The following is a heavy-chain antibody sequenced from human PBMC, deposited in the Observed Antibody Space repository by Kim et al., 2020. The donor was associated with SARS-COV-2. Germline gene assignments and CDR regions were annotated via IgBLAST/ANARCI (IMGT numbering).Heavy chain of an antibody. D-gene: IGHD2-2*01. CDR3: VVVPAARGGGWFDP. J-gene: IGHJ5*02. V-gene: IGHV3-11*01. Sequence: DTVKGRFTTSRDNAKNSLYLQMNSLRAEDTAVYYCVVVPAARGGGWFDPWGQGTLVTVSS.